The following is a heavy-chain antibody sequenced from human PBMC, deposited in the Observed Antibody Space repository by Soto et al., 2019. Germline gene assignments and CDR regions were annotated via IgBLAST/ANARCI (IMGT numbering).Heavy chain of an antibody. D-gene: IGHD2-21*02. CDR3: AREDDGGDRDYYGLDV. Sequence: SETLSLTCSVSGGSINSSVYYWTWIRQHPGKGLEWIGYIYYTGSISYNPSLQSRLTISVDTSKNQFSLKLTSVTAADTAVYFCAREDDGGDRDYYGLDVWGHGTLVTVSS. J-gene: IGHJ6*02. V-gene: IGHV4-30-4*08. CDR2: IYYTGSI. CDR1: GGSINSSVYY.